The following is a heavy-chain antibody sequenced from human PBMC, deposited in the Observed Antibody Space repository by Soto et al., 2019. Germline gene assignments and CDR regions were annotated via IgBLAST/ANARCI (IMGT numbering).Heavy chain of an antibody. Sequence: PGGSLRLSCAASGFTFSSYAMSWVRQAPGKGLEWVSAISGSGGSTYYADSVKGRFTISRDNSKNTLYLQMNSLRAEDTAVYYCAKETFNYDSSGYPYYFDYWGQGTLVTVSS. V-gene: IGHV3-23*01. CDR3: AKETFNYDSSGYPYYFDY. D-gene: IGHD3-22*01. CDR1: GFTFSSYA. J-gene: IGHJ4*02. CDR2: ISGSGGST.